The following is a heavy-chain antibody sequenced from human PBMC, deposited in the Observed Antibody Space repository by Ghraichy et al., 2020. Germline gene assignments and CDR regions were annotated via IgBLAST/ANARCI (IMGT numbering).Heavy chain of an antibody. V-gene: IGHV3-7*03. CDR3: AKRIHHGTDY. CDR1: GFTFRSTW. Sequence: GGSLRLSCAASGFTFRSTWMGWVRQAPGKGLEWVANINGDGSEKYYVDSVKGRFTIFRDNAKNSVYLQMNSLRDEDTAVDYCAKRIHHGTDYWGQGTLVTVSS. D-gene: IGHD1-26*01. J-gene: IGHJ4*02. CDR2: INGDGSEK.